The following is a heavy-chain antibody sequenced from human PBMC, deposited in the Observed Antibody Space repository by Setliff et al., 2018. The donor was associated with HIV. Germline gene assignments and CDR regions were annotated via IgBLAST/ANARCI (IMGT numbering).Heavy chain of an antibody. Sequence: SETLSLTCAVYGESFSGYYWSWIRRPPGKGLEWIGKINHSGSTNYNPSLKSRVTISVDTSKIQFSLRLSLVTAADTAMYYCARVQRGRGYSHGHWFFDLWGRGTLVTVSS. D-gene: IGHD5-18*01. J-gene: IGHJ2*01. V-gene: IGHV4-34*01. CDR2: INHSGST. CDR3: ARVQRGRGYSHGHWFFDL. CDR1: GESFSGYY.